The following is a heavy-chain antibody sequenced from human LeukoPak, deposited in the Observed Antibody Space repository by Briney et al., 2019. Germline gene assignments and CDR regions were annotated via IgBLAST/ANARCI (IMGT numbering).Heavy chain of an antibody. J-gene: IGHJ4*02. V-gene: IGHV3-23*01. CDR1: GFTFSSYA. D-gene: IGHD5-12*01. Sequence: GGSLRLSCAASGFTFSSYAMSWVRQAPGKGLYWVSAISGSGGSTYYADSVKGRFTISRDNSKNTLYLQMNSLRAEDTAVYYCANWGPYSGYENSYWGQGTLVTVSS. CDR2: ISGSGGST. CDR3: ANWGPYSGYENSY.